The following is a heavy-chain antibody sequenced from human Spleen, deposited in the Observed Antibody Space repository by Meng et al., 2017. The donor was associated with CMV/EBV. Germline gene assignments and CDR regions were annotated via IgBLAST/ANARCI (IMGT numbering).Heavy chain of an antibody. Sequence: RLSCTASGITFSNEWMDWVRQAPGKGLVWVSRINTDGSSRNYADSVKGRFTISRDNAKSTLYLQMNSLTAEDTALYYCARATAGNDHWGQGTLVTVSS. J-gene: IGHJ4*02. CDR1: GITFSNEW. V-gene: IGHV3-74*01. D-gene: IGHD3-10*01. CDR2: INTDGSSR. CDR3: ARATAGNDH.